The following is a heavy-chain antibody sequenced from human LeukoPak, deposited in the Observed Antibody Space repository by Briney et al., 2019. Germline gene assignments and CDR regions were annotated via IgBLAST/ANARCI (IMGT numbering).Heavy chain of an antibody. Sequence: SETLSLTCDVSGNSISNNWWSWVRQSPGKGLEWIGEIFHRGIPNYNPSFESRVTMSVDTSKNQLSLNLNSVTAADTAVYYCARVMGASWFFYLDVWGKGTTVTVSS. V-gene: IGHV4/OR15-8*01. CDR1: GNSISNNW. CDR3: ARVMGASWFFYLDV. CDR2: IFHRGIP. J-gene: IGHJ6*03. D-gene: IGHD3-16*02.